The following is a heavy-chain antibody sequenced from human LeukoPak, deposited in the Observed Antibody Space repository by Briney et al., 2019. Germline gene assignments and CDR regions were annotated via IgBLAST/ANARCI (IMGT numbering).Heavy chain of an antibody. V-gene: IGHV1-46*01. CDR2: ISPTSDTT. CDR3: ARVSGNFNEYFQF. D-gene: IGHD2/OR15-2a*01. Sequence: ASVTVSCTAFGYTFTDYYIHWVRQAPGQGLEWLGMISPTSDTTSYLQKFQGRVTMTRDMSTSTVHMELSSLRPEDTAVYYCARVSGNFNEYFQFWGQGTLVTVSS. J-gene: IGHJ1*01. CDR1: GYTFTDYY.